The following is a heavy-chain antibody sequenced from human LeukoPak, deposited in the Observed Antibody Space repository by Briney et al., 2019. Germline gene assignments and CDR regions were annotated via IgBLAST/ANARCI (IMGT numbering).Heavy chain of an antibody. CDR3: ATVLGATHFDY. CDR2: VDPEDGET. Sequence: ASVKVSCKVSGYTFIDYYMHWVQQAPGKGLEWMGLVDPEDGETIYAEKFQGRVTVTADTSTDTAYMELSSLRSEDTAVYYCATVLGATHFDYWGQGTLVTVSS. CDR1: GYTFIDYY. V-gene: IGHV1-69-2*01. D-gene: IGHD1-26*01. J-gene: IGHJ4*02.